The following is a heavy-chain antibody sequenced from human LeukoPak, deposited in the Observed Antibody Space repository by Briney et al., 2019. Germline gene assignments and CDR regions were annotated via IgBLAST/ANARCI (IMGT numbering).Heavy chain of an antibody. CDR3: ARGNPDDYVWGSYRLDY. J-gene: IGHJ4*02. CDR1: GGSISSGDYY. Sequence: SQTLSLTCTVSGGSISSGDYYWRWIRQPPGTGLEWIGYIYYSGSTYYNPSLKSRVTISVDTSKNQFSLKLSSVTAADTAVYYCARGNPDDYVWGSYRLDYWGQGTLVTVSS. V-gene: IGHV4-30-4*01. D-gene: IGHD3-16*02. CDR2: IYYSGST.